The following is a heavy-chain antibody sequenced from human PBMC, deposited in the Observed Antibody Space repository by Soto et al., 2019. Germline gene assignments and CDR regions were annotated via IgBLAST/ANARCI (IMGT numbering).Heavy chain of an antibody. J-gene: IGHJ4*02. V-gene: IGHV3-23*01. Sequence: QPGGSLRLSCAASGFTFSTYAMNWVRQAPGKRLEWVSSITGGGTDTYYADSVKGRFTISRDNSKNKLFLQMNSLRAEDTAIYYCAKKVNSGSGSQFFDYWGQGTLVTVSS. CDR1: GFTFSTYA. CDR3: AKKVNSGSGSQFFDY. D-gene: IGHD3-10*01. CDR2: ITGGGTDT.